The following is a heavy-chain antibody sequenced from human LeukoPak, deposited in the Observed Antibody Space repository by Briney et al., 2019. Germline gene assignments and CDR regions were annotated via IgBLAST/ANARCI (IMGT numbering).Heavy chain of an antibody. CDR3: ARDRGWGGETFDI. CDR1: GFTFNSYE. CDR2: ISSSSSTR. J-gene: IGHJ3*02. V-gene: IGHV3-48*01. D-gene: IGHD2-15*01. Sequence: GGSLRLSCAASGFTFNSYEMNWVRQAPRKGLEWVSYISSSSSTRYYADSVKGRFTISRDNAKNSLYLQMNSLRAEDTAVYYCARDRGWGGETFDIWGQGTMVTVSS.